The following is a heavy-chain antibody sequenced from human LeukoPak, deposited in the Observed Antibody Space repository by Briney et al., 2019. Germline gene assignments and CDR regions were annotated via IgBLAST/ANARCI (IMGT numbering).Heavy chain of an antibody. Sequence: SETLSLTCTVSGASISSDGYYWSWIRQHPGKGLEWIGYISYSGSTYYNPSLKSRVTISLDTSKNQFSLQLSSVTAADTAADTAVYYCARNRALDTSSGFDPWGQGTLVTVSS. CDR3: ARNRALDTSSGFDP. D-gene: IGHD2-2*01. V-gene: IGHV4-31*03. CDR1: GASISSDGYY. CDR2: ISYSGST. J-gene: IGHJ5*02.